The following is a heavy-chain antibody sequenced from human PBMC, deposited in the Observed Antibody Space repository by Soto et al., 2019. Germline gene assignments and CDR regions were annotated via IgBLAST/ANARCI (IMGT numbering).Heavy chain of an antibody. J-gene: IGHJ1*01. V-gene: IGHV1-18*04. CDR1: GYTFTNYG. CDR2: ISGYNGDT. CDR3: ARGGSSWSAEYYQH. Sequence: QVQLVQSGGEVKKPGASVKVSCKASGYTFTNYGINWVRQAPGQGPEWMGWISGYNGDTKYSQIFQCRVTMTTDTSTSTAYMELRSLRSDDTAVYYCARGGSSWSAEYYQHWGQGTLVIVSS. D-gene: IGHD6-13*01.